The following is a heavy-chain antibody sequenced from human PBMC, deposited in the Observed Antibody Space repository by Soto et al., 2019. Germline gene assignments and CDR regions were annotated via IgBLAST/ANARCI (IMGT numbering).Heavy chain of an antibody. V-gene: IGHV1-3*01. CDR3: ARESSGYDSHYMDV. J-gene: IGHJ6*03. CDR1: GYTFTSYA. Sequence: QVQLVQSGAEVKKPGASVKVSCKASGYTFTSYAMHWVRQAPGQRLEWMGWINAGNGNTKYSQKFQGRVTITRDTSASTAYMELSSLRSEDTAVYYCARESSGYDSHYMDVWGKGTTVTVSS. D-gene: IGHD5-12*01. CDR2: INAGNGNT.